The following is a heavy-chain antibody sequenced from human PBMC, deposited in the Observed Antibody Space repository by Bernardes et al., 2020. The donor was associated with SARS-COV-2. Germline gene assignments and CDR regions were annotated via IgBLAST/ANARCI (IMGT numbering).Heavy chain of an antibody. J-gene: IGHJ6*02. CDR3: ARDAYYYDSSGYYYASYYYYGMDV. D-gene: IGHD3-22*01. CDR1: GFTLSRYG. V-gene: IGHV3-33*01. CDR2: IWYDGSNK. Sequence: GSLSHSRAASGFTLSRYGMHWVRPAPGKGLEWVAVIWYDGSNKYYADSVKGRFTISRDNSKNTLYLQMNSLRAEDTAVYYCARDAYYYDSSGYYYASYYYYGMDVWGQGTTVTVSS.